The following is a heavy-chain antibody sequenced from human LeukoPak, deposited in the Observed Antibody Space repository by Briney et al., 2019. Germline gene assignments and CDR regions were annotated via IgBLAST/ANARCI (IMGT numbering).Heavy chain of an antibody. J-gene: IGHJ6*04. V-gene: IGHV4-34*01. CDR1: GGFFSGYY. CDR3: ARGLSSGMDV. CDR2: INHSGST. Sequence: SETLSLTCAVYGGFFSGYYWSWIRQPPGKGLEWIGEINHSGSTNYNPSLKSRVTISVDTSKNQFSLKLSSVTAADTAVYYCARGLSSGMDVWGKGTTVTVSS.